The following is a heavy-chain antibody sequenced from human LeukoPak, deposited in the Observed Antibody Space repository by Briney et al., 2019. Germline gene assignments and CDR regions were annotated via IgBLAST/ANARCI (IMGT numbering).Heavy chain of an antibody. D-gene: IGHD6-19*01. CDR2: VHYSGST. Sequence: SETLSLTCTVSGGTISSYYWNWIRQPPGKGLEWIGYVHYSGSTKYNPSLKSRVTISVDTSKNQFSLKLSSVTAADTAVYYCARWNSSGWAFYSWGQGTLVTVSS. V-gene: IGHV4-59*08. CDR1: GGTISSYY. CDR3: ARWNSSGWAFYS. J-gene: IGHJ5*02.